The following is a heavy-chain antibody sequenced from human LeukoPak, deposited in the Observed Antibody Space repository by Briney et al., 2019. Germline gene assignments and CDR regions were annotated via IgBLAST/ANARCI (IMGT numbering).Heavy chain of an antibody. CDR3: ARYYYDSSGYYRFDY. V-gene: IGHV4-59*01. CDR2: IYYSGST. J-gene: IGHJ4*02. Sequence: SETLSLTCTVSGGSTSSYYWSWIRQPPGKGLEWIGYIYYSGSTNYNPSLKSRVTISVDTPKNQFSLKLSSVTAADTAVYYCARYYYDSSGYYRFDYWGQGTLVTVSS. D-gene: IGHD3-22*01. CDR1: GGSTSSYY.